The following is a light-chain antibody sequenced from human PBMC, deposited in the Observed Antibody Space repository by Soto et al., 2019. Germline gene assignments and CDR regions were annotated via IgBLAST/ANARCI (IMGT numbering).Light chain of an antibody. CDR2: EVY. CDR1: TYDVGDADF. CDR3: RSYRSRGTL. J-gene: IGLJ2*01. V-gene: IGLV2-14*03. Sequence: QSALTQPASVSGSPGQSVTISCTGSTYDVGDADFISWYQQVPARAPKLIIYEVYNRPPGISTRFSGSKSGTTASLTISGLQTDDEAVYYCRSYRSRGTLFGGGTQLTVL.